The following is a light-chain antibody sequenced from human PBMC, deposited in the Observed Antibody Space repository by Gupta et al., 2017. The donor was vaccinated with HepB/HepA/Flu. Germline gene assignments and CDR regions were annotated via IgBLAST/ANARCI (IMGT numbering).Light chain of an antibody. J-gene: IGKJ3*01. CDR1: QSVSSTY. Sequence: EIVLTQSPGTLSLSPGERATLSCRASQSVSSTYLAWYQQKPGQAPRLLIYGASSRATGIPDRFSGSGSGTDFTLTINRLEPEDFAVYYCQQYGSSPFPFGPGTKVDFK. CDR3: QQYGSSPFP. V-gene: IGKV3-20*01. CDR2: GAS.